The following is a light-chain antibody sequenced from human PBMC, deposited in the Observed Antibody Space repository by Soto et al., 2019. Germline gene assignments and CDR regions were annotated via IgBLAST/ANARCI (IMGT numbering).Light chain of an antibody. J-gene: IGKJ5*01. CDR3: QQYDVHPPT. CDR1: QSISSW. V-gene: IGKV1-5*03. Sequence: IQMTQSLSTLSASVGSRVSITCRASQSISSWLAWYQQKAGKAPKLLIYKSFSLQSGVPSRFSGSGSGTEFTLTISSLQADDFATYYCQQYDVHPPTFGQGTRLEIK. CDR2: KSF.